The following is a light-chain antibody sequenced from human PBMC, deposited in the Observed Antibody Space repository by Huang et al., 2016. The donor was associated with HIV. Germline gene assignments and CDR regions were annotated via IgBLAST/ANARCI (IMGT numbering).Light chain of an antibody. V-gene: IGKV3-15*01. CDR1: QSVSSN. CDR2: GAS. J-gene: IGKJ2*01. CDR3: QQYNNRPPSRDT. Sequence: ELVMTQSPATLSVSPGERATLSCRASQSVSSNLAWYQQKPGQAPRLLIYGASTRATDIPARFSGSGSGTEFTLTISSLQSEDFSVYYCQQYNNRPPSRDTFGQGTKVEIK.